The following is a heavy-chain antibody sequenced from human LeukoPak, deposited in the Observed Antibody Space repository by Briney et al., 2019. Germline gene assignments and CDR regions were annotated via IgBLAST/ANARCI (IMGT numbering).Heavy chain of an antibody. J-gene: IGHJ6*04. CDR2: IKSKTDGGTT. CDR1: GFTFSNAW. CDR3: TARVVPYYYYGVDV. D-gene: IGHD3-10*01. V-gene: IGHV3-15*01. Sequence: GGSLRLSCAASGFTFSNAWMSWVRQAPGKGLEWVGRIKSKTDGGTTDCAAPVKGRFTISRDDSKNTLYLQMNSLKTEDTAVYYCTARVVPYYYYGVDVWGKGTTVTVSS.